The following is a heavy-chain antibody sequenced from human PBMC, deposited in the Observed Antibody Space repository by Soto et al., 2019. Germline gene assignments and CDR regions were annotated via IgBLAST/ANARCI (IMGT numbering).Heavy chain of an antibody. CDR2: TYYRSKWYN. CDR3: ARVSAIAAAGDAFDI. Sequence: SPTLSLTCAISGDSVSSNSAAGECSRQSPSRCLEWLGRTYYRSKWYNDYAVSVKSRITINPDTSKNQFSLQLNSVTPEDTAVYYCARVSAIAAAGDAFDIWGQGTMVTVSS. D-gene: IGHD6-13*01. CDR1: GDSVSSNSAA. V-gene: IGHV6-1*01. J-gene: IGHJ3*02.